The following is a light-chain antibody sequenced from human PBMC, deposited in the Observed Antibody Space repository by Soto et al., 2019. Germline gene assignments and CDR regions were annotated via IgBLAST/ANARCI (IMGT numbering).Light chain of an antibody. J-gene: IGLJ7*01. CDR2: EVN. CDR3: NSNVGSSNLL. V-gene: IGLV2-8*01. CDR1: SSDIGGYGY. Sequence: QSALTQPPSASGSPGQSVTISCTGSSSDIGGYGYVSWYQHHPGKAPRLIIYEVNKRPSGVPDRFSGSKSGNTASLTVSGLQAEDEAEYYCNSNVGSSNLLFGGGTQLTVL.